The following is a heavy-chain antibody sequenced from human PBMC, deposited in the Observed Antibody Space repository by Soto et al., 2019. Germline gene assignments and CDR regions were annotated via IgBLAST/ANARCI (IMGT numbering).Heavy chain of an antibody. D-gene: IGHD3-10*01. CDR2: IYYSGST. CDR3: DSGHGYDL. V-gene: IGHV4-59*12. J-gene: IGHJ5*02. CDR1: GGSISSYY. Sequence: SETLSLTCTVSGGSISSYYWSWIRQPPGKGLEWIGYIYYSGSTNYNPSLKSRVTISVDTSKNQFSLKTADTGMYFCARGYYDSGHGYDLWGQGTQVTVSS.